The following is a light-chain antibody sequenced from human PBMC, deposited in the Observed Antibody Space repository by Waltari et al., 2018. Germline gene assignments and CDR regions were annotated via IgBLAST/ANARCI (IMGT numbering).Light chain of an antibody. V-gene: IGLV2-23*01. J-gene: IGLJ3*02. CDR1: SFDVANYNL. CDR3: CSYAGSWV. Sequence: ALTHPASVYGSPGQSITISCPGSSFDVANYNLVSWYQHHPGKAPKLMMYEDAKRPSGVSNRFSGSKSGNTASLTISGLQAEDEADYYCCSYAGSWVFGGGTKLTVL. CDR2: EDA.